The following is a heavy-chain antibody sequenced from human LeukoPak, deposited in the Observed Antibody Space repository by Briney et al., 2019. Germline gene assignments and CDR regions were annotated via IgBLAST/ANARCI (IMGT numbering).Heavy chain of an antibody. J-gene: IGHJ4*02. D-gene: IGHD2-2*01. CDR2: IYYSGST. Sequence: PSETLSLTCTVSGGSISSGDYYWGWIRQPPGKGLEWIGSIYYSGSTYYNPSLKSRVTISVDTSKNQFSLKLSSVTAADTAVYYCARLSGGSTSPLGDFDYWGQGTLVTVSS. CDR1: GGSISSGDYY. CDR3: ARLSGGSTSPLGDFDY. V-gene: IGHV4-39*01.